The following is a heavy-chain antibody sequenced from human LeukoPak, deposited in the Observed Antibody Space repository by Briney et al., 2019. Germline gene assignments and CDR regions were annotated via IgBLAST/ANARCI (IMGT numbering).Heavy chain of an antibody. CDR3: ARDRYCGGDCYSNAFDI. D-gene: IGHD2-21*02. CDR1: GFTFSSYS. Sequence: GGSLRLSCAASGFTFSSYSMNWVRQAPGKGLEWVSYISSSSTTIYYADSLKGRFTISRDNGKNSLYLQMNSLRDEDTAVYYCARDRYCGGDCYSNAFDIWGQGTMVTVSP. J-gene: IGHJ3*02. V-gene: IGHV3-48*02. CDR2: ISSSSTTI.